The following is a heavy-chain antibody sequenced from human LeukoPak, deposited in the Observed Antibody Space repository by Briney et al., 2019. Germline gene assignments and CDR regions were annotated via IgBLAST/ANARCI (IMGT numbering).Heavy chain of an antibody. Sequence: GGSLRLSCAASGFTFSSYWMSWVRQAPGKGLEWVANIKQDGSEKYYVDSVKGRFTISRDNAKNSLYLQMNSLRAEDTAVYYCARPSYDSSGYYYAVFYWGQGTLVTVSS. J-gene: IGHJ4*02. CDR2: IKQDGSEK. CDR3: ARPSYDSSGYYYAVFY. D-gene: IGHD3-22*01. V-gene: IGHV3-7*01. CDR1: GFTFSSYW.